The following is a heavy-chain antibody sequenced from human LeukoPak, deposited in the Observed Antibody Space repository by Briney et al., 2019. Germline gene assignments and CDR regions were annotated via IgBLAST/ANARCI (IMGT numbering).Heavy chain of an antibody. V-gene: IGHV3-30*02. D-gene: IGHD5-12*01. Sequence: GGSLRLPCAASGFTFSSYGMYWVRQAPGKGLEWVAFIRYDGSNKYYADSVKGRFTVSRDNSKNTLYLQMKSLRAEDTAVYYCAKGGGYEAQYYYYYLDVWGKGTTVTISS. CDR3: AKGGGYEAQYYYYYLDV. CDR1: GFTFSSYG. CDR2: IRYDGSNK. J-gene: IGHJ6*03.